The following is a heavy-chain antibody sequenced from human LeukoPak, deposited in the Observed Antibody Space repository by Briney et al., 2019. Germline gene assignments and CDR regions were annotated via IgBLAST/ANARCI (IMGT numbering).Heavy chain of an antibody. V-gene: IGHV4-34*01. CDR2: INHSRST. Sequence: SETLSLTCAVYGGSFSGYYWSWIRQPPGKGLEWIGEINHSRSTNYNPSLKSRVTISVDTSKNQFSLKLSSVTAADTAVYYCASGREVTADYWGQGTLVTVSS. J-gene: IGHJ4*02. CDR1: GGSFSGYY. D-gene: IGHD4-23*01. CDR3: ASGREVTADY.